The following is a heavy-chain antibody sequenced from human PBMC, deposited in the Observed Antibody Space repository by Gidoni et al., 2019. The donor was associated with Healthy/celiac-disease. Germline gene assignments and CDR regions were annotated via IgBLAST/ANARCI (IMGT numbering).Heavy chain of an antibody. D-gene: IGHD6-13*01. CDR3: ARATIAAAAFDAFDI. CDR1: GGSISSSSYY. V-gene: IGHV4-39*07. J-gene: IGHJ3*02. CDR2: IYYSGST. Sequence: QLQLQESGPGLVKPSETLSLTCTVSGGSISSSSYYWGWLGQPPGKGLEWIGSIYYSGSTYYNPSLKSRVTISVDTSKNQFSLKLSSVTAADTAVYYCARATIAAAAFDAFDIWGQGTMVTVSS.